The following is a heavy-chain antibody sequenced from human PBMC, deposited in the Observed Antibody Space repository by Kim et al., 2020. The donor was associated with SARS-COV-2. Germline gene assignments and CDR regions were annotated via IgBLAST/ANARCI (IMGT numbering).Heavy chain of an antibody. CDR3: ARQAVAGTYYYYYYGMDV. Sequence: KGRFTITRDNAKNSLYLQMNSLRAEDTAVYYCARQAVAGTYYYYYYGMDVWGQGTTVTVSS. J-gene: IGHJ6*02. D-gene: IGHD6-19*01. V-gene: IGHV3-11*06.